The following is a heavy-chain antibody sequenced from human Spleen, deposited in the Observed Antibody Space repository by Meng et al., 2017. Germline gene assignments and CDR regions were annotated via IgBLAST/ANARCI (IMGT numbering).Heavy chain of an antibody. CDR1: GGSISSSSYY. CDR3: ARDRAGDNYCGGDCYLTGCMDV. CDR2: IYDSGST. Sequence: SETLSLTCTVSGGSISSSSYYWGWIRQPPGKGREWIGSIYDSGSTYYNPSLKSRVTISVDTSKNQFSLKLSSVTAADTAVYYCARDRAGDNYCGGDCYLTGCMDVWGQGTTVTVSS. J-gene: IGHJ6*02. D-gene: IGHD2-21*02. V-gene: IGHV4-39*07.